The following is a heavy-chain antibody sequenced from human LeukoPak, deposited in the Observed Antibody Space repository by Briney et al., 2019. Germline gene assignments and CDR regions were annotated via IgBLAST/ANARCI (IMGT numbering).Heavy chain of an antibody. CDR2: ISGSGGPT. CDR1: GFTFSAYA. J-gene: IGHJ4*02. Sequence: PGGSLRLSCAASGFTFSAYAMSWVRQAPGKGLEWVSAISGSGGPTHYADSVKGRFTISRDNSKNTLSLQMNSLRAEDTAVYYCAKDFGSSWYLYYFDYWGQGTLVTVSS. D-gene: IGHD6-13*01. V-gene: IGHV3-23*01. CDR3: AKDFGSSWYLYYFDY.